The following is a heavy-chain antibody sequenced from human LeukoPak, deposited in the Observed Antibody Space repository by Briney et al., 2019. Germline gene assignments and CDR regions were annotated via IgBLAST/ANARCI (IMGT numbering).Heavy chain of an antibody. Sequence: GGSLRLSCAASGFTFSSNWMTWVRQAPGKGLEWVANIKQDGSEKYYVDSVKGRFTISRDNAKNSLYLQMNSLRAEDTAVYYCARGRSLDYWGQGTLVTVSS. J-gene: IGHJ4*02. CDR3: ARGRSLDY. CDR2: IKQDGSEK. V-gene: IGHV3-7*01. CDR1: GFTFSSNW.